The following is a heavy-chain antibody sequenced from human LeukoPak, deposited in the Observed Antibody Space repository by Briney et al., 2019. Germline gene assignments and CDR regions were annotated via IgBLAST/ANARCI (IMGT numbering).Heavy chain of an antibody. J-gene: IGHJ4*02. Sequence: GGSLRPSCSASGFTFNTSAMHWVRQAPGKGLEFVSSISTDGGSTFYADSVKGRFTISRDNSKNAQYLQMRSLRAEDAAVYYCVKDLRGWFGDLRGFDYWGRGTLVTVSS. V-gene: IGHV3-64D*06. CDR2: ISTDGGST. CDR3: VKDLRGWFGDLRGFDY. CDR1: GFTFNTSA. D-gene: IGHD3-10*01.